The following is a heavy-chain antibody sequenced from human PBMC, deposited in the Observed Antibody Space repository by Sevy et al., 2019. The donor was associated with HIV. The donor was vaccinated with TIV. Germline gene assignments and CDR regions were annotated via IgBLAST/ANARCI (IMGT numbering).Heavy chain of an antibody. V-gene: IGHV3-7*01. D-gene: IGHD2-2*01. Sequence: GGSLRLSCAASGFTFSSYWMSWVRQAPGKGLEWVANIQQDGSERYYEDSVQGRFTISRDNTKNSLYLQMNSLRVEEMAVYSCARDSQNIVVVPAATINYYYSYYMDVWGKGTTVTVSS. CDR2: IQQDGSER. CDR1: GFTFSSYW. CDR3: ARDSQNIVVVPAATINYYYSYYMDV. J-gene: IGHJ6*03.